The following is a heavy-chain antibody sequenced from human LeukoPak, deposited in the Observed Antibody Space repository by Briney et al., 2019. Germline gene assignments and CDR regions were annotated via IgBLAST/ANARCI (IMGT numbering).Heavy chain of an antibody. CDR3: ARNASTGYFDY. D-gene: IGHD3-16*01. J-gene: IGHJ4*02. V-gene: IGHV4-38-2*02. CDR2: IYNSGST. CDR1: GNSVSNTYY. Sequence: SETLSLTCRVSGNSVSNTYYWGWTRQPPGKGLEWIGSIYNSGSTYYNPSLKSRVTISVDTSKNQFSLKLSSVTAADTAVYYCARNASTGYFDYWGQGTLVTVSS.